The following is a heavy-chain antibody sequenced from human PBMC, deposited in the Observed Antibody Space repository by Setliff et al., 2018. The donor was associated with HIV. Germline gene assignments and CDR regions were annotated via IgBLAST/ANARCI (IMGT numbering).Heavy chain of an antibody. CDR2: IYYTGNT. J-gene: IGHJ3*01. Sequence: PSETLSLTCTVSGGSVGSSSYYWAWIRQPPGKGLEWIGSIYYTGNTKYNPSLESRVTFSIDTSENQFSLRLASVNAADTAIYYCARDDSIVLVPAIMGGDGFDFWGQGRMVTVSS. CDR3: ARDDSIVLVPAIMGGDGFDF. CDR1: GGSVGSSSYY. V-gene: IGHV4-39*07. D-gene: IGHD2-2*01.